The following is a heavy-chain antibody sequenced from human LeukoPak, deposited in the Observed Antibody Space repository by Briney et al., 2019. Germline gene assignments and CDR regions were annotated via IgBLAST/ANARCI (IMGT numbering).Heavy chain of an antibody. Sequence: SETLSLTCTVSGGSFSSYYWSWIRQPPGKGLEWIGYIYYSGSTNYNPSLKSRVTISVDTSKNQFSLKLSSVTAADTAVYYCARGGSYYDFWSGYQSDWGQGTLVTVSS. CDR1: GGSFSSYY. CDR2: IYYSGST. D-gene: IGHD3-3*01. V-gene: IGHV4-59*08. J-gene: IGHJ4*02. CDR3: ARGGSYYDFWSGYQSD.